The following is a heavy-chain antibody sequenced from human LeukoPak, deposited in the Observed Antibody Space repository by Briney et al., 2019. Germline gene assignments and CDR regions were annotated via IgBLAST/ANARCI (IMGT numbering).Heavy chain of an antibody. CDR2: IYHSGST. Sequence: PSETLSPTCAVSGGSISSSNWWSWVRQPPGKGLEWIGEIYHSGSTNYNPSLKSRVTISVDKSKNQFSLKLSSVTAADTALYYCARDTRYYDSSGYIGIRYFDYWGQGTLVTVSS. V-gene: IGHV4-4*02. CDR3: ARDTRYYDSSGYIGIRYFDY. CDR1: GGSISSSNW. J-gene: IGHJ4*02. D-gene: IGHD3-22*01.